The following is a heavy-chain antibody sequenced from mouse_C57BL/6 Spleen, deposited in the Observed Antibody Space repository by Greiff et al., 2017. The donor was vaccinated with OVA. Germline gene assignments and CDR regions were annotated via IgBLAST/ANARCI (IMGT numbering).Heavy chain of an antibody. J-gene: IGHJ4*01. CDR2: IYPGDGDT. Sequence: QVQLQQSGAELVKPGASVKISCKASGYAFSSYWMNWVKQRPGKGLEWIGQIYPGDGDTNYTGKFKGKATLTADKSSSTAYMQLISLTSEDSAVYFCAPYGNYGAMDYWGQGTSVTVSS. D-gene: IGHD2-1*01. CDR3: APYGNYGAMDY. CDR1: GYAFSSYW. V-gene: IGHV1-80*01.